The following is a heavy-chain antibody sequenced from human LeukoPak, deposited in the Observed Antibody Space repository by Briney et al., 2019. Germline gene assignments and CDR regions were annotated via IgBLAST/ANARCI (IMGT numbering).Heavy chain of an antibody. CDR1: GYTFTGYY. V-gene: IGHV1-2*06. J-gene: IGHJ4*02. D-gene: IGHD2-2*01. CDR3: ASRPYSSTSSMAGGELDY. Sequence: ASVKVSCKASGYTFTGYYMHWVRQAPGQGLEWMGRINPNSGGTNYARKFQGRVTMTRDTSISTAYMELSRLRSDDTAVYYCASRPYSSTSSMAGGELDYWGQGTLVTVSS. CDR2: INPNSGGT.